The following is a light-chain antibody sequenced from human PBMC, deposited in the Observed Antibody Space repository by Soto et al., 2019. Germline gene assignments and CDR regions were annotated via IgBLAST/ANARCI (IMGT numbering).Light chain of an antibody. CDR2: DAS. CDR1: QSVNGY. V-gene: IGKV3-11*01. CDR3: QQRSNWPPGYT. J-gene: IGKJ2*01. Sequence: EIVLTQSPATLSLSPGEGATLSCRASQSVNGYLAWYQQKPVQAPRLLIYDASSRAIGTPAMFIGSGSGTDFSLTISSLEHEDSAVYYCQQRSNWPPGYTFGHGTTLQIK.